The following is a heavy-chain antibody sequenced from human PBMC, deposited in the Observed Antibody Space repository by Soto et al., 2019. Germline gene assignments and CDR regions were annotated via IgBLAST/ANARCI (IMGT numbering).Heavy chain of an antibody. CDR2: IWYDGSNK. V-gene: IGHV3-33*01. CDR1: GFTFSSYG. D-gene: IGHD3-10*01. CDR3: AREDYGSGSFDY. J-gene: IGHJ4*02. Sequence: QVQMVESGGGVVQPGRSLRLSCAASGFTFSSYGMHWVRQAPGKGLEWVAVIWYDGSNKYYADSVKGRFTISRDNSKNPLYQQMNSLRAEDTAVYYCAREDYGSGSFDYWGQGTLVTVSS.